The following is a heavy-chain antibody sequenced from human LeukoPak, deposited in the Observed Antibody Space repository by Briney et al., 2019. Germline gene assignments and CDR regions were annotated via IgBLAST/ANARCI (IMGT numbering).Heavy chain of an antibody. J-gene: IGHJ5*02. CDR2: IYAGGST. D-gene: IGHD5-24*01. Sequence: GGSLRLSCAASRFTVSSNYMSWVRQAPGKGLEWVSLIYAGGSTYYADSVKGRFTISRDNSKNTLYLQMNSLTGEDTAVYYCARNLGDGTNWYDPWGQGTLVTVSS. V-gene: IGHV3-66*01. CDR3: ARNLGDGTNWYDP. CDR1: RFTVSSNY.